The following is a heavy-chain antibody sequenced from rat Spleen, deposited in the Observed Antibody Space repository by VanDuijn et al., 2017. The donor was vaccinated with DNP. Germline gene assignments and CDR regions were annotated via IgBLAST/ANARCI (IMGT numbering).Heavy chain of an antibody. J-gene: IGHJ2*01. D-gene: IGHD1-11*01. V-gene: IGHV5-31*01. CDR2: ITNTGGST. CDR1: GFIFSNYW. Sequence: EVQLVESGGGPVQPGRSLKLSCVASGFIFSNYWMTWIRQAPGKGLEWVASITNTGGSTYYPDSVKGRFTISRDNAQNTLYLQMSKLGSEDTAIYYCAKGPNYGGDSDYFDYWGQGVMVTVSS. CDR3: AKGPNYGGDSDYFDY.